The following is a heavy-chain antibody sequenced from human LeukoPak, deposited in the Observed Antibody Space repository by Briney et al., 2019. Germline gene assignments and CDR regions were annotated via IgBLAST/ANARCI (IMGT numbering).Heavy chain of an antibody. D-gene: IGHD3-10*01. J-gene: IGHJ4*02. V-gene: IGHV4-34*01. CDR2: INHSGST. CDR1: GGSFSGYY. CDR3: ARATNSGSIYFDY. Sequence: SETLSLTCAVYGGSFSGYYWSWIRQPPGKGPEWIGEINHSGSTNYNPSLKSRVTISVDTSKNQFSLKLSSVTAADTAVYYCARATNSGSIYFDYWGQGTLVTVSS.